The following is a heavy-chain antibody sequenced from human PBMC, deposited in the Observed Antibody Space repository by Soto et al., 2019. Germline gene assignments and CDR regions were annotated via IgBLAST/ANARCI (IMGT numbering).Heavy chain of an antibody. CDR3: AKEGYSSSWYRGGYYYYYGMDV. Sequence: EVQLLESGGGLVQPGGSLRLSCAASGFTFSSYAMSWVRQAPGKGLEWVSAISGSGGSTYYADSVKGRFTISRDNSKNTLYLQMNSLRAEDTAVYYCAKEGYSSSWYRGGYYYYYGMDVWGPGTTVTVSS. V-gene: IGHV3-23*01. CDR2: ISGSGGST. CDR1: GFTFSSYA. J-gene: IGHJ6*02. D-gene: IGHD6-13*01.